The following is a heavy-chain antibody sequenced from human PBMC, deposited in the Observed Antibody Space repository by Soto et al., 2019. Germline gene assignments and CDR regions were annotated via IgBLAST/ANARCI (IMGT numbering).Heavy chain of an antibody. J-gene: IGHJ4*02. D-gene: IGHD1-26*01. V-gene: IGHV3-48*03. CDR3: ARWELLTGFDY. CDR1: GFTFSSSE. CDR2: ISSSGATI. Sequence: PGGSLRLSCAASGFTFSSSEMTWVRQAPGKGLEWVSYISSSGATIYYADSVKGRFTISRDNAKNSLYLQMTSLRAEDTAVYYCARWELLTGFDYWGQGTLVTVSS.